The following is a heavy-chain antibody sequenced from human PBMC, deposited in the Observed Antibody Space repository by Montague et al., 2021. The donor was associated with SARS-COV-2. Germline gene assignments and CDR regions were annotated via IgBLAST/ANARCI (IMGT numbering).Heavy chain of an antibody. CDR3: ARLGAITLVRGITKADFSNYGMDV. CDR1: SGSFRGYY. V-gene: IGHV4-34*01. CDR2: INHSGST. Sequence: SETLSLTCAVSSGSFRGYYWSWIRQPPGKGLEWIGEINHSGSTTYNPSLESRVSISVDTSNKQRSLKVTSVTAADTAVYYCARLGAITLVRGITKADFSNYGMDVWGQGTTVTVSS. D-gene: IGHD3-10*01. J-gene: IGHJ6*02.